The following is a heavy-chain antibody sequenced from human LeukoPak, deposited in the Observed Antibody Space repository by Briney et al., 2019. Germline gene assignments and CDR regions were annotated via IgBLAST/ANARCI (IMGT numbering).Heavy chain of an antibody. CDR1: GFTFSTYF. D-gene: IGHD3-10*01. CDR3: AREHYGSEY. V-gene: IGHV3-74*01. J-gene: IGHJ4*02. CDR2: INGDEISQ. Sequence: GESLRLSCAASGFTFSTYFRHWVRQAPGKGLVWVSRINGDEISQIYADSVMGRFTISRDNAMNTLYLQINSVKAGDTAVYYCAREHYGSEYWGQGTLVTVSS.